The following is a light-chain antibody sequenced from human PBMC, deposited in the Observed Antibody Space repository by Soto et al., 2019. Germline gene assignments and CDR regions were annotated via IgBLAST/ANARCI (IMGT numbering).Light chain of an antibody. V-gene: IGKV3-11*01. CDR2: DAS. CDR1: QSVSEF. CDR3: QQRSKWPVT. J-gene: IGKJ4*01. Sequence: EIVLTQSPGTLSLSPGERATLSCRASQSVSEFLAWYQQKPGQAPRLLIYDASNRATGIPARFSGSGSGTDFTLTISSLEAEDFALYYCQQRSKWPVTFGRGTKVDIK.